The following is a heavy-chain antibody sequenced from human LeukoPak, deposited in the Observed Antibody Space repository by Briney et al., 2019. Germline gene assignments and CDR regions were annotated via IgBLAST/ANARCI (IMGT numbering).Heavy chain of an antibody. J-gene: IGHJ4*02. Sequence: PSETLSLTCAVYGGSFSGYYWSWIRQPPGKGLEWIGEINHSGSTNYNPSLKSRVTISVDTSKNQFSLKLSSVTAADTAVYYCARRRSTRDFDYWGQGTLVTVSS. CDR3: ARRRSTRDFDY. V-gene: IGHV4-34*01. CDR1: GGSFSGYY. CDR2: INHSGST.